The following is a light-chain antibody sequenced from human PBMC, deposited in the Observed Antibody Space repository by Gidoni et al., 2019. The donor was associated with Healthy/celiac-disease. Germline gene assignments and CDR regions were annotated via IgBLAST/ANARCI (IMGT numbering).Light chain of an antibody. CDR2: GAS. J-gene: IGKJ2*01. Sequence: ELVMTQSPATLSVSPGERATLSCRASQSVSSNLAWYQQKPGQAPRLLIYGASTRATGIPARFSGSGSGTEFTLTISSLQSEDFAVYYCQQYNNWPSSTFXQXTKLEIK. V-gene: IGKV3-15*01. CDR1: QSVSSN. CDR3: QQYNNWPSST.